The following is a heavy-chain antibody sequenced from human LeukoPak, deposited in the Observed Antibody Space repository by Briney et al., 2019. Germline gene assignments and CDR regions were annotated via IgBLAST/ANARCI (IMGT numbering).Heavy chain of an antibody. V-gene: IGHV1-3*01. D-gene: IGHD6-6*01. Sequence: ASMKVSCKASGYTFTSYAMHWVRQAPGQRLEWMGWINADNGNTKYSQKFQGRVTITRDTSASTAYMELSSLRSEDTAVYYCAKVDSSSSFDYWGQGTLVTVSS. CDR1: GYTFTSYA. J-gene: IGHJ4*02. CDR2: INADNGNT. CDR3: AKVDSSSSFDY.